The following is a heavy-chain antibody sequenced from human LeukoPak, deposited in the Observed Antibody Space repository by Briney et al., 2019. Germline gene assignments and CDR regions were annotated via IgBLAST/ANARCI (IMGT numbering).Heavy chain of an antibody. D-gene: IGHD6-13*01. CDR2: ISTYNGNT. V-gene: IGHV1-18*01. Sequence: ASVKVSCKASGYTFTSYGISWVRQAPGQGLEWMGWISTYNGNTNYAQKLRGRVTMTTDTSTSTAYMELRSLRSDDTAVYYCARVSSSWYHEDYWGQGTLVTVSS. CDR1: GYTFTSYG. J-gene: IGHJ4*02. CDR3: ARVSSSWYHEDY.